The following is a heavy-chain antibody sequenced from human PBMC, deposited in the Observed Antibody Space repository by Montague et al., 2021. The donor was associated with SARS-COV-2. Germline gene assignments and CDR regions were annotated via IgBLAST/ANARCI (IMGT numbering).Heavy chain of an antibody. Sequence: TLSLTCTVSGGPISSGGHYWSWIRQPAGKGLEWLGLVYTRGGATYNPAVKSTLTMSVDTSKNQLSLKLNSVPAADTAIYYYARVSYDYDSSGPIIGGIDLWGHGILVTVSS. CDR3: ARVSYDYDSSGPIIGGIDL. J-gene: IGHJ5*02. V-gene: IGHV4-61*02. CDR2: VYTRGGA. D-gene: IGHD3-22*01. CDR1: GGPISSGGHY.